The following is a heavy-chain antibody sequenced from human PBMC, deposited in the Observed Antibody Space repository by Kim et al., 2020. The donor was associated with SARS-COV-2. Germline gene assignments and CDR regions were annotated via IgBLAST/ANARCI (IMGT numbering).Heavy chain of an antibody. D-gene: IGHD1-1*01. CDR2: ANRDGSGL. V-gene: IGHV3-7*01. CDR1: GFTFSNSF. Sequence: GGSLRLSCAASGFTFSNSFVSWVRQTPGRGLEWVGNANRDGSGLTYVDSVRGRFTISRDNAKSSLYLHMNSLRVEDTAIYYCATGLRTDRNDAFDTWGRGTTVTVSS. CDR3: ATGLRTDRNDAFDT. J-gene: IGHJ3*02.